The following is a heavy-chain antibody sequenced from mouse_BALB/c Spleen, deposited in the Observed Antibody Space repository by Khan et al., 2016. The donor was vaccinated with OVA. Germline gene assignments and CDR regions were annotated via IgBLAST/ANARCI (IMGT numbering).Heavy chain of an antibody. J-gene: IGHJ2*01. D-gene: IGHD1-1*01. Sequence: EVQLQQSGPELVKPGASVKISCKASGYSFTGYFMNWVMQSHGKSLEWIGRINPHIGETFYNQKFTGKATLTVDESSSTAHMELRSLASEGSAVYYCARKNGSDFDYWGQGTTLTVSS. V-gene: IGHV1-20*02. CDR3: ARKNGSDFDY. CDR2: INPHIGET. CDR1: GYSFTGYF.